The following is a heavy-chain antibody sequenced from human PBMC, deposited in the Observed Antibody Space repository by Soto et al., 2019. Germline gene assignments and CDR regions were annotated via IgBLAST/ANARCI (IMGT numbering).Heavy chain of an antibody. D-gene: IGHD3-9*01. CDR3: ARESHDTLTGPPWVWYFDL. CDR2: INDRGSI. Sequence: QVQLQQWGAGPLRPLETLSLTCGVSGGSFSGYYWAWIRQSPGKGLEGIGEINDRGSINYNPSLKSRVSISVDTSKNHYSLNLRSVTAADTAVYYCARESHDTLTGPPWVWYFDLWGRGTLVTVSS. V-gene: IGHV4-34*01. J-gene: IGHJ2*01. CDR1: GGSFSGYY.